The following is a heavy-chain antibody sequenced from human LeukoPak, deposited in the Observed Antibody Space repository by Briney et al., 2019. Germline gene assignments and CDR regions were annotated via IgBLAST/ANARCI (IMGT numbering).Heavy chain of an antibody. V-gene: IGHV1-8*03. CDR1: GYTFTSYD. J-gene: IGHJ4*02. D-gene: IGHD3-22*01. CDR2: MNPNSGNT. Sequence: GASVKVSCKASGYTFTSYDINWVRRATGQGLEWMGWMNPNSGNTGYAQKFQGRVTITRNTSISTAYMELSSLRSEDTAVYYCARGRYYDSSGYYYYWGQGTLVTVSS. CDR3: ARGRYYDSSGYYYY.